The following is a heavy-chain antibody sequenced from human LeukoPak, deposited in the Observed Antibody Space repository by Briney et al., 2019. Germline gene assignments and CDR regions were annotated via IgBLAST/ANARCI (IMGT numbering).Heavy chain of an antibody. CDR2: ISARGGPT. Sequence: QPGGSLSPSCPASGVTSTVYAMSWVRQPPGKGREWVSSISARGGPTYYAPYVKGRFTVSRDNSENTMDFQMNSLRVEDTAKDYCAKERGLQPRERPLDYWGQGTLVTVSS. CDR1: GVTSTVYA. D-gene: IGHD5-24*01. V-gene: IGHV3-23*01. J-gene: IGHJ4*02. CDR3: AKERGLQPRERPLDY.